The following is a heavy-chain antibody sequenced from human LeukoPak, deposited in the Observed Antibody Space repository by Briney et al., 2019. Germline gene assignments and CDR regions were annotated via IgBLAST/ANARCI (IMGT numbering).Heavy chain of an antibody. V-gene: IGHV1-2*06. Sequence: ASVKVSCKASGYTFTGYYMHWVRQAPGQGLEWMGRINPNSGGTNYAQKFQGRVTMTRDTSISTAYMELSRLRSDDTAVYYCARTQYYDFWSGYTELFDYWGQGTLVTVSS. CDR3: ARTQYYDFWSGYTELFDY. D-gene: IGHD3-3*01. CDR1: GYTFTGYY. J-gene: IGHJ4*02. CDR2: INPNSGGT.